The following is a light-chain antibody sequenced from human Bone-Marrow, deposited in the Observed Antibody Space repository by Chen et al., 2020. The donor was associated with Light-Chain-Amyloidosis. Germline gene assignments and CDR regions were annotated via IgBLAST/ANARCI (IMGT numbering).Light chain of an antibody. CDR2: GNS. J-gene: IGLJ3*02. CDR3: QSYDSSLSGVV. CDR1: SSNIGAGYD. Sequence: QSVLTQPPSVSGAPGPTVTIPCTGGSSNIGAGYDVHWYRQLPGTAPKLLIYGNSNRPSGVPDRFSGSRSGTSASLAITGLQAEDEADYYCQSYDSSLSGVVFGGGTRLTVL. V-gene: IGLV1-40*01.